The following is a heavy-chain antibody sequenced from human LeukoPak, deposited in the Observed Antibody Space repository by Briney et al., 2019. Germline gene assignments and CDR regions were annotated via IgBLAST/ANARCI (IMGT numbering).Heavy chain of an antibody. CDR1: GGSASSNTYY. J-gene: IGHJ4*02. CDR2: VYYSGST. V-gene: IGHV4-61*01. D-gene: IGHD2-2*01. Sequence: SETLSLACTVSGGSASSNTYYWSWIRQPPGKGLQWIGYVYYSGSTNYNPSLKSRVTISVDTSKNQFFLNLDSVIAADTAVYYCARTVAAMYHFDYWGQGTLVTVSS. CDR3: ARTVAAMYHFDY.